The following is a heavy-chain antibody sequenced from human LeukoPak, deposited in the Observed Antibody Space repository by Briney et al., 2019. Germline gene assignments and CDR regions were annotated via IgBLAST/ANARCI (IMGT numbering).Heavy chain of an antibody. Sequence: GGSLRLSCAASGFTFSSYAMHWVRQAPGKGLEWVAVISYDGSNKYYADSVKGRFTISRDNSKNTLYLQMNSLRAEDTAVYYCARDFPTWGSSSWEPFDYWGQGTLVTVSS. V-gene: IGHV3-30*01. CDR2: ISYDGSNK. D-gene: IGHD6-13*01. J-gene: IGHJ4*02. CDR1: GFTFSSYA. CDR3: ARDFPTWGSSSWEPFDY.